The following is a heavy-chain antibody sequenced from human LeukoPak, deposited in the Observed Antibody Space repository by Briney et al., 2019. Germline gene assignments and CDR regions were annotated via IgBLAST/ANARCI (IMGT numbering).Heavy chain of an antibody. V-gene: IGHV4-61*02. CDR2: IYTSGST. CDR1: GGSISSGSYY. Sequence: SQTLSLTCTVSGGSISSGSYYWSWIRQPAGKGLEWTGRIYTSGSTNYNPSLKSRVTISVDTSKNQFSLKLSSVTAADTAVYYCARASRGMDVWGQGTTVTVSS. CDR3: ARASRGMDV. J-gene: IGHJ6*02.